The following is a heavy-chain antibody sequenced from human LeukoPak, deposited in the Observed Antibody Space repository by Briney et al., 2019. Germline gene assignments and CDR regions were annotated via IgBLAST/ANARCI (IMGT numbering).Heavy chain of an antibody. CDR3: ARGGPPDY. V-gene: IGHV3-23*01. D-gene: IGHD3-10*01. CDR1: GFTFSHYA. J-gene: IGHJ4*02. CDR2: ISGSGGST. Sequence: GVLRLSCAASGFTFSHYAMSWVRQAPGKGLEWVSGISGSGGSTYYADSVRGRFTISRDNSKDTLYLQMNSLRAEDTAVYYCARGGPPDYWGQGTLVTVSS.